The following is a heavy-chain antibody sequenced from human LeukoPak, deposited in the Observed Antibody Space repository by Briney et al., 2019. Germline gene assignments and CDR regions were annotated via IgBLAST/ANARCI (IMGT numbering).Heavy chain of an antibody. V-gene: IGHV3-21*01. CDR3: ARDPWGSSSY. Sequence: GGSLRLSCAASGFTFSGYSMNWVPEAPGKGLEGVSSISSSSTYIFYADSVKGRFTISRDNAKNSLYLQKNTLRAEHTAVYLCARDPWGSSSYWGQGILVTVSS. D-gene: IGHD6-6*01. J-gene: IGHJ4*02. CDR2: ISSSSTYI. CDR1: GFTFSGYS.